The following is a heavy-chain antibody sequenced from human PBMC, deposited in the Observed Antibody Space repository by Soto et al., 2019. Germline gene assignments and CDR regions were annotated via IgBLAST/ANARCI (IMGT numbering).Heavy chain of an antibody. CDR1: GFTFSSYE. CDR3: ASQSIDYYFDY. Sequence: GGSLRLSCAASGFTFSSYEMNWVRQAPGKGLEWVSYISSSGSTIYYADSVKGRFTISRDNAKNSLYLQMNSLRAEDTAVYYCASQSIDYYFDYWGQGTLVTVSS. D-gene: IGHD3-9*01. V-gene: IGHV3-48*03. CDR2: ISSSGSTI. J-gene: IGHJ4*02.